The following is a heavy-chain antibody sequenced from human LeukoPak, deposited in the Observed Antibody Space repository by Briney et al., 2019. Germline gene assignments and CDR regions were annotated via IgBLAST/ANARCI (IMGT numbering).Heavy chain of an antibody. V-gene: IGHV4-59*01. CDR1: GGSISSYY. J-gene: IGHJ4*02. Sequence: SETLSLTRTVSGGSISSYYWSWIRQPPGKGLEWIGYIYYSGSTNYNPSLKSRLAISVDTSKNQFFLKLRSVTAADTAVYYCARVRPSIVGAHRDFDYWGQGTLVTAAS. D-gene: IGHD1-26*01. CDR3: ARVRPSIVGAHRDFDY. CDR2: IYYSGST.